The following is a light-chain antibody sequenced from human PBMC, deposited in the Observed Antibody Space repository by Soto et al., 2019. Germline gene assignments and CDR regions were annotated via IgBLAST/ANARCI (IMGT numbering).Light chain of an antibody. Sequence: DIQMTQSPSSLSASVGDRVTITCRASQGIRNDLGWYQQKPGKAPKRLIYAASSRATGIPDRFSGSGSGTDFTLTISRLEPEDFAVYYCQQYGSSPLTDGGRTKVDI. V-gene: IGKV1-17*01. CDR2: AAS. J-gene: IGKJ4*01. CDR1: QGIRND. CDR3: QQYGSSPLT.